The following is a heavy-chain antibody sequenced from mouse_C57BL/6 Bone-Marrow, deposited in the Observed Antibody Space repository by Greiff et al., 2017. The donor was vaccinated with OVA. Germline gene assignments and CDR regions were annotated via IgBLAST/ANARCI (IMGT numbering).Heavy chain of an antibody. CDR2: INPYNGGT. CDR3: ARIRLPFDY. Sequence: VQLKQSGPVLVKPGASVKMSCKASGYTFTDYYMNWVKQSHGKSLEWIGVINPYNGGTSYNQKFKGKATLTVDKSSSTAYMELNSLTSEDSAVYYCARIRLPFDYWGQGTTLTVSS. D-gene: IGHD3-2*02. J-gene: IGHJ2*01. V-gene: IGHV1-19*01. CDR1: GYTFTDYY.